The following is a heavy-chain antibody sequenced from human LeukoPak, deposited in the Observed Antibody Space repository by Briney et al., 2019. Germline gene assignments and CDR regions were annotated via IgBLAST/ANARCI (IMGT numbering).Heavy chain of an antibody. Sequence: GGSLRLSCAASGFTFSSYAMTWVRQAPGKGLEWVSVINKSGGSTYYADSVKGRFTISRDNSKNTLYLQMNSLRAEDTAVYYCAKDRWGSGGSGGGDYWGQGTLVTVSS. CDR1: GFTFSSYA. CDR3: AKDRWGSGGSGGGDY. V-gene: IGHV3-23*01. D-gene: IGHD2-15*01. J-gene: IGHJ4*02. CDR2: INKSGGST.